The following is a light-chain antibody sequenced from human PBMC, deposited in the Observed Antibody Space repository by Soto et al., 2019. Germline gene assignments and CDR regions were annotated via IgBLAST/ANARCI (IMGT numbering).Light chain of an antibody. J-gene: IGKJ5*01. V-gene: IGKV1D-12*01. Sequence: DTPITQSLSSLSARVEDRDTISCQASQGISRSLAWYQQKPGKAPKLLIYAASSLQSGVPSRFSGSGFGTDFTLTISSLQPEDSAIYYCQQADTFPITFGQGTRLEIK. CDR1: QGISRS. CDR3: QQADTFPIT. CDR2: AAS.